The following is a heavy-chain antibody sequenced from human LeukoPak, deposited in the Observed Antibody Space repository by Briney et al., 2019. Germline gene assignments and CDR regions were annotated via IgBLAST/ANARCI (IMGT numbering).Heavy chain of an antibody. D-gene: IGHD5-24*01. CDR1: GGSISNYY. CDR3: ARRGDGYPYYFDY. Sequence: SETLSLTCTVSGGSISNYYWSWIRQTPGKGLEWIGYIFYSGSTDYNPSVKSRVTISVDTSRNQFSLKLRSVTAADTAVCYCARRGDGYPYYFDYWGQGTLVTVSS. CDR2: IFYSGST. J-gene: IGHJ4*02. V-gene: IGHV4-59*08.